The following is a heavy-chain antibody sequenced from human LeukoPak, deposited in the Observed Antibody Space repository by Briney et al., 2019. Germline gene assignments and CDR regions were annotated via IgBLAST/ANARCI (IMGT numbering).Heavy chain of an antibody. CDR3: STLTSRGLSDS. D-gene: IGHD1-20*01. CDR1: GFTFTNAW. Sequence: GGSLRLSCAASGFTFTNAWMNWVRQAPGKGLEWVGRIKSKADGETIDYAASVKGRFTFSRDDSKNMLYLQMNSLKSEDTAVYYCSTLTSRGLSDSWGQGTLVTVSS. V-gene: IGHV3-15*07. J-gene: IGHJ4*02. CDR2: IKSKADGETI.